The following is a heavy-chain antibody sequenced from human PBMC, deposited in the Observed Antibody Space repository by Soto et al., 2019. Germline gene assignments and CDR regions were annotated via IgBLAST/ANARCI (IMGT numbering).Heavy chain of an antibody. J-gene: IGHJ4*02. D-gene: IGHD6-13*01. CDR1: GGTFSSYT. Sequence: QVQLVQSGAEVKKPGSSVKVSCKASGGTFSSYTISWVRQAPGQGLEWMGRIIPILGIANYAQKFQGRVTITADKSTSTAYVELSSLRSEDTAVYYCARGGGAAAGPPHYWGQGTLVTVSS. CDR2: IIPILGIA. CDR3: ARGGGAAAGPPHY. V-gene: IGHV1-69*02.